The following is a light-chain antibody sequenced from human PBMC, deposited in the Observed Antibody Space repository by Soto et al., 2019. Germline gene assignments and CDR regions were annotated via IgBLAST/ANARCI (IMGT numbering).Light chain of an antibody. J-gene: IGLJ2*01. V-gene: IGLV1-44*01. CDR2: SNN. Sequence: QSALTQPPSASGTPGQRVTISCSGGSSNIGSNIVNWYQQVPGAAPKLLIYSNNQRPSGVPDRVSGSKSGTSASLAISGLQSEDEAHYYCAAWDDSLNGPVFGGGTKLTVL. CDR1: SSNIGSNI. CDR3: AAWDDSLNGPV.